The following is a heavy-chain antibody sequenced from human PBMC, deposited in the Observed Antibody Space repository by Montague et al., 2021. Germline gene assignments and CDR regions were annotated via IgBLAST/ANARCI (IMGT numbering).Heavy chain of an antibody. D-gene: IGHD5-18*01. CDR3: ARGRGYSQGY. CDR2: ITSSSSTK. CDR1: GFTFSSFG. J-gene: IGHJ4*02. V-gene: IGHV3-48*02. Sequence: SLRLSCAASGFTFSSFGMNWVRQAPGKGLEWVSYITSSSSTKDYADSVKGRFTISRDNAKNSLYPQMNSLRNEDTAVYYCARGRGYSQGYWGQGTLVTVSS.